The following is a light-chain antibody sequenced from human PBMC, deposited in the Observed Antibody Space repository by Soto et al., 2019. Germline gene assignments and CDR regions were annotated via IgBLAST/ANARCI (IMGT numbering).Light chain of an antibody. Sequence: QSVLTQSPSVSGAPGERGTISCTGSSSNSGAGFHVHWYQHLPGTAPRLLIYGDNNRPSGVPDRFSGSKSGTSASLAITGLQAEDVGYYCCRSYDGSLSGYVFGTGTKVTV. CDR2: GDN. V-gene: IGLV1-40*01. CDR3: RSYDGSLSGYV. J-gene: IGLJ1*01. CDR1: SSNSGAGFH.